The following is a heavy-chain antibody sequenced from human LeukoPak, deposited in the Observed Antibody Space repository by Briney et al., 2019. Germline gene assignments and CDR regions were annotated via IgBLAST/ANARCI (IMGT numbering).Heavy chain of an antibody. CDR1: GGSISSSSYH. CDR2: IYYSGST. J-gene: IGHJ4*02. D-gene: IGHD2-15*01. Sequence: SETLSLTCTVSGGSISSSSYHWGWIRRPPGNGLEWIGSIYYSGSTYYNPSLKSRVTISVNTSKNTFSLKLSSVTAADTAVYYGARQRLPPYCSGDSCYPDNYFDYWGQGTLVTVSS. CDR3: ARQRLPPYCSGDSCYPDNYFDY. V-gene: IGHV4-39*01.